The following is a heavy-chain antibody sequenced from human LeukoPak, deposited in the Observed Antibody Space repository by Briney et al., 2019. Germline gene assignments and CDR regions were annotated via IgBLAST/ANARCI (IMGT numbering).Heavy chain of an antibody. V-gene: IGHV4-4*07. CDR2: IYTSGST. CDR1: GGSISSYY. CDR3: ARSSYSSGWPPFDY. Sequence: SESLSLTCTVSGGSISSYYWSWIRQPAGKGLEWIGRIYTSGSTNYNPSLKSRVTMSVDTSKNQFSLKLSSVTAADTAVYYCARSSYSSGWPPFDYWGQGTLVTVSS. J-gene: IGHJ4*02. D-gene: IGHD6-19*01.